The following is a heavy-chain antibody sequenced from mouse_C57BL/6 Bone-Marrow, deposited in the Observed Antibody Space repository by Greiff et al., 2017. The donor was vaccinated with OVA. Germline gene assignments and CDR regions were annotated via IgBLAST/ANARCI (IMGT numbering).Heavy chain of an antibody. Sequence: VQLQRPGAELVLPGASVKLSCKASGYTFTSYWMHWVKQRPGQGLEWLGELAPSDRYPNYHQKFKGQSTLTVDKSSSTANMQLSSLTSEDAAVYYGARRGGWLLRYFDYWGQGTTLTVSS. CDR3: ARRGGWLLRYFDY. D-gene: IGHD2-3*01. V-gene: IGHV1-69*01. J-gene: IGHJ2*01. CDR1: GYTFTSYW. CDR2: LAPSDRYP.